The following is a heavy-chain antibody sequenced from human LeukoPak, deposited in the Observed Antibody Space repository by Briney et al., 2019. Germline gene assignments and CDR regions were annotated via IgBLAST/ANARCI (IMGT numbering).Heavy chain of an antibody. V-gene: IGHV4-59*01. Sequence: PSETLSLTCTVSGDSINSYYRSWIRQPPGKGLEWIGYIYYSGSTNYNPSLKSRVTISVDTSKNQFSLKLSSVTAADTAVYYCASLRMHYEYGWFDPWGQGTLVTVSS. J-gene: IGHJ5*02. D-gene: IGHD5-12*01. CDR3: ASLRMHYEYGWFDP. CDR1: GDSINSYY. CDR2: IYYSGST.